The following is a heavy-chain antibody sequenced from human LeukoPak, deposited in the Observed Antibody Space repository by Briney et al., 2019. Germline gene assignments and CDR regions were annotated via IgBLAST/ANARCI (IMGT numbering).Heavy chain of an antibody. CDR2: IIPIFGTA. Sequence: ASVKVSCKASGGTFSSYAISWVRQAPGQGLEWMGGIIPIFGTANYAQKFQGRVTITTDESTSTAYMELSSLRSEDTAVYHCATHYYDSSGYFDYWGQGTLVTVSS. D-gene: IGHD3-22*01. CDR3: ATHYYDSSGYFDY. V-gene: IGHV1-69*05. CDR1: GGTFSSYA. J-gene: IGHJ4*02.